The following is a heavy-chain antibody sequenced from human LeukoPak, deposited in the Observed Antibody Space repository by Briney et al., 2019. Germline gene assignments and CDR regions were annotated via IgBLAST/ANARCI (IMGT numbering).Heavy chain of an antibody. CDR3: ARGYYYGSGTYHMTGFDY. CDR1: GFTFSSYE. V-gene: IGHV3-48*03. Sequence: GGSLRLSCAASGFTFSSYEMNWVRQAPGKGLEWVSYISSSGSTIYYADSVKGRFTISRDNAKNSLYLQMNSLRAEDTAVYYCARGYYYGSGTYHMTGFDYWGQGTLVTVSS. CDR2: ISSSGSTI. J-gene: IGHJ4*02. D-gene: IGHD3-10*01.